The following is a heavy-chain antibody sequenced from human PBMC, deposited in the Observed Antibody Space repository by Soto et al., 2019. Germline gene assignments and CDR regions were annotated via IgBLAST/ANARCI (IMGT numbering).Heavy chain of an antibody. J-gene: IGHJ4*02. CDR3: AKDGDRTYLSDGNCAFFDS. V-gene: IGHV3-33*06. CDR1: GFTFNKYG. D-gene: IGHD2-21*01. CDR2: IWHDGSEK. Sequence: PGGSLRLSCAASGFTFNKYGIHWVRQAPGKELEWVAVIWHDGSEKYYADSVKDRFTISRDNSKKMVYLQMKSLRVDDTATYYCAKDGDRTYLSDGNCAFFDSWGQGARGTVSS.